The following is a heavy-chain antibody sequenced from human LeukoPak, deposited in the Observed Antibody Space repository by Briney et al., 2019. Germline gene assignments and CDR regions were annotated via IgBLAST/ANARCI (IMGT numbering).Heavy chain of an antibody. CDR1: GYTFTSYY. CDR3: ARAGYYYYGMDV. V-gene: IGHV1-69*13. Sequence: GASVKVSCKASGYTFTSYYMHWVRQAPGQGLEWMGGIIPIFGTANYAQKFQGRVTITADESTSTAYMELSSLRSEDTAVYYCARAGYYYYGMDVWGQGTTVTVSS. J-gene: IGHJ6*02. CDR2: IIPIFGTA. D-gene: IGHD1-14*01.